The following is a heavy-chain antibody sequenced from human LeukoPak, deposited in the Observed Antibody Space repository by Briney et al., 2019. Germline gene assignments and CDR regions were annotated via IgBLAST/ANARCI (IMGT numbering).Heavy chain of an antibody. J-gene: IGHJ4*02. CDR3: AKPFTQTPYAIGWYTCDS. CDR1: GFTFSTYA. Sequence: GGSLRLSCAASGFTFSTYAMTWARQAPGKGLEWVSGVSSSGAATYYADSVKGRFTISRDNSRSTLYLHMDSLRADDTAVYYCAKPFTQTPYAIGWYTCDSWGQGTLVTVSS. CDR2: VSSSGAAT. D-gene: IGHD6-19*01. V-gene: IGHV3-23*01.